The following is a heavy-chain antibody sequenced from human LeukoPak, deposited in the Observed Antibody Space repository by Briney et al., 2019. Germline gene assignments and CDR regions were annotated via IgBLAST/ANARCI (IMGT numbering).Heavy chain of an antibody. V-gene: IGHV4-34*01. CDR1: GGSFSGYY. CDR3: ARGRDGYNFLNRGEYYYFDY. J-gene: IGHJ4*02. Sequence: PSETLSLTCAVYGGSFSGYYWSWIRQPPGKGLEWIGEINHSGSTNYNPSLKSRVTISVDTSKNQFSLKLSSVTAADTAVYYCARGRDGYNFLNRGEYYYFDYWGQGTLVTVSS. CDR2: INHSGST. D-gene: IGHD5-24*01.